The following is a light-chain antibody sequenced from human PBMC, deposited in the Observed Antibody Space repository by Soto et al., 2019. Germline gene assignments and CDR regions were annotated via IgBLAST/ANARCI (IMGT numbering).Light chain of an antibody. V-gene: IGLV2-14*01. CDR2: DVS. CDR3: SSYTSSSTPV. CDR1: SSDVGGYNY. J-gene: IGLJ1*01. Sequence: QSALTQPASVSGSPGQSITISCTGTSSDVGGYNYVSWYQQHPGKAPKLMIYDVSNRPSGVSNRFSGSKSGNTASLIISGLQAEDEADYYCSSYTSSSTPVFGTGTKLTVL.